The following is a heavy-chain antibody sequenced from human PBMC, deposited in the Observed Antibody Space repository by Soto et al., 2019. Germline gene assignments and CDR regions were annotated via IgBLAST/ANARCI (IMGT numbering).Heavy chain of an antibody. J-gene: IGHJ4*02. CDR3: ARDRRGLLWFGGVESAQYYFDY. CDR1: GGTFSSYA. Sequence: QVQLVQSGAEVKKPGSSVKVSCKASGGTFSSYAISWVRQAPGQGLEWMGGIIPIFGTANYAQKFQGRVTITADESTSTAYMELSSLRSEDTAVYYCARDRRGLLWFGGVESAQYYFDYWGQGTLVTVSS. V-gene: IGHV1-69*01. CDR2: IIPIFGTA. D-gene: IGHD3-10*01.